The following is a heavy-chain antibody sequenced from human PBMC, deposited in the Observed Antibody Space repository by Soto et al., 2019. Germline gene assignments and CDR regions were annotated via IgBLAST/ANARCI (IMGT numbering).Heavy chain of an antibody. CDR3: VRGIVVVVATSDY. CDR2: INTNGGTP. V-gene: IGHV3-64D*06. Sequence: HPGGSLRLSCSASGFAFSSYAMHWVRQAPGKGLEYVSSINTNGGTPYYADSVKGRFTISRDNSKNTLYLQMSSLRSEDTAVYYCVRGIVVVVATSDYWGQGTLVTVSS. CDR1: GFAFSSYA. D-gene: IGHD2-21*01. J-gene: IGHJ4*02.